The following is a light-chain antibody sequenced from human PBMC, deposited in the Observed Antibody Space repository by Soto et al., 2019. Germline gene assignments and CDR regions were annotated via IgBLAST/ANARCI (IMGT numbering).Light chain of an antibody. J-gene: IGKJ1*01. Sequence: AIQMTQSPSSLSASVGDRVTITCRASQGIRNELGWYQQRPGKAPKLLIFGTSSLESLVPSRFSGSGSGTDFTLTISSLQPEDFATYYCFQDSNYPRTFGQGTKVEI. CDR3: FQDSNYPRT. CDR2: GTS. CDR1: QGIRNE. V-gene: IGKV1-6*01.